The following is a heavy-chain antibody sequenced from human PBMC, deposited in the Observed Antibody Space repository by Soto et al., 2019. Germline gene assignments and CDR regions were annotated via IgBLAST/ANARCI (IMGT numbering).Heavy chain of an antibody. CDR3: ANLPWAEYGDIFDL. V-gene: IGHV4-59*01. D-gene: IGHD3-9*01. Sequence: SETLSLTCTVSGGSISNYYWTWIRQPPGKGLEWIGYIYYSGSTNYNPSLKSRVTISVDTSKNQFSLKLSSVTAADTAVYYCANLPWAEYGDIFDLWRQGTLVTVSS. J-gene: IGHJ5*02. CDR1: GGSISNYY. CDR2: IYYSGST.